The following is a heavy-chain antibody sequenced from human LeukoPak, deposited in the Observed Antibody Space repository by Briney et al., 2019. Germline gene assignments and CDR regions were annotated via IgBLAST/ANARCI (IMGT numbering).Heavy chain of an antibody. J-gene: IGHJ4*02. D-gene: IGHD3-9*01. CDR2: ISGSGGST. Sequence: GGSLRLSCAASGFTFTAYGMQWVRQAPGKGLEWVSAISGSGGSTYYADSVKGRFTISRDNSKNTLYLQMNSLRAEDTAVYYCAKHAELLRYFDWLSYYFDYWGQGTLVTVSS. CDR1: GFTFTAYG. CDR3: AKHAELLRYFDWLSYYFDY. V-gene: IGHV3-23*01.